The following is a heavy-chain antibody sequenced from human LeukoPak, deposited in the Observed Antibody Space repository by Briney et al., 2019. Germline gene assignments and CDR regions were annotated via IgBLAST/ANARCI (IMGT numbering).Heavy chain of an antibody. D-gene: IGHD3-10*01. CDR2: ISGSSKSI. V-gene: IGHV3-21*01. CDR1: GFTFSSYS. J-gene: IGHJ4*02. Sequence: GGSLRLSCAASGFTFSSYSMNWVRQAPGKGLEWVSSISGSSKSIYYADSVRGRFTISRDNAKNSLYLQMNSLRAEDTAVYYCARSNYYGSGSYYDYWGQGTLVTVSS. CDR3: ARSNYYGSGSYYDY.